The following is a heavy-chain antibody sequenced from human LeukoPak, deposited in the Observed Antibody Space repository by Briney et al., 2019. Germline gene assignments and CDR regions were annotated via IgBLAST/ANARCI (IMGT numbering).Heavy chain of an antibody. CDR2: ISSSGST. CDR1: GGSISSHY. J-gene: IGHJ6*03. D-gene: IGHD5/OR15-5a*01. CDR3: ARGALRGFYAFFYMDV. Sequence: PSETLSPTCTVSGGSISSHYWIWIRQSPEKGLEWIGDISSSGSTGYNPSLRSRVTISLDTSKNQFSLNLSSVTAADTAVCYCARGALRGFYAFFYMDVWGKGTTVTVSS. V-gene: IGHV4-59*11.